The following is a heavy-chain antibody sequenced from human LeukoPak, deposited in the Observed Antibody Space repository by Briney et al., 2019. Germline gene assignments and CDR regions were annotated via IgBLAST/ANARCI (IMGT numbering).Heavy chain of an antibody. Sequence: GGSLRLSCAASQFSFSSYSFNWVRQAPGQGLEWVSSINKGATHMYYADSMRGRFTVSRDDAKNSLYLQMDSLRAEDTAVYYCARADCSSSTCYLRRSWFDPWGQGTLVTVSS. CDR2: INKGATHM. V-gene: IGHV3-21*01. D-gene: IGHD2-2*01. CDR3: ARADCSSSTCYLRRSWFDP. J-gene: IGHJ5*02. CDR1: QFSFSSYS.